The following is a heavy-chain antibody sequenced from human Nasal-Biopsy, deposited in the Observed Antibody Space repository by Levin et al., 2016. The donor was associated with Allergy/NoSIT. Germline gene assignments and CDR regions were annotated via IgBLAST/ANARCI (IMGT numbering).Heavy chain of an antibody. Sequence: GESLKISCEASRFIVRSYAVHWVRQAPGKGLEWVSLMSDDGTKTFYADSVKGRVTISRDNSRNTLYLQMDTLRAEDTAVYYCVRAQGGPHTNIWSLDRYYGLDLWGQGTAATVSS. CDR1: RFIVRSYA. CDR2: MSDDGTKT. V-gene: IGHV3-30*04. CDR3: VRAQGGPHTNIWSLDRYYGLDL. J-gene: IGHJ6*02. D-gene: IGHD6-13*01.